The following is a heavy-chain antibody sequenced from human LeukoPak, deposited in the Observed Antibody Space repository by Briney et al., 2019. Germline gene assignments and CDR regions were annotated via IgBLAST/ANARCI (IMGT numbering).Heavy chain of an antibody. V-gene: IGHV3-7*01. CDR1: GLTFSSYW. Sequence: GGSLRLSCAASGLTFSSYWMSWVRQAPGKGLEWVANIKQDGSEKYYVDSVKGRFTISRDNAKNSLYLQMNSLRAEDTAVYYCARERTYYYDSSGYYPIDYWGQGTLVTVSS. CDR2: IKQDGSEK. J-gene: IGHJ4*02. CDR3: ARERTYYYDSSGYYPIDY. D-gene: IGHD3-22*01.